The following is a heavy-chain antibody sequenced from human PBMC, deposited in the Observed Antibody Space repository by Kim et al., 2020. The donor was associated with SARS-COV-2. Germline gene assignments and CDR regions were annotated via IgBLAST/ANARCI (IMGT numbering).Heavy chain of an antibody. V-gene: IGHV3-23*01. CDR3: AKSDRITMIVVVTMIDY. CDR2: ISGSGGST. CDR1: GFTFSSCA. D-gene: IGHD3-22*01. Sequence: GGSLRLSCAASGFTFSSCAIHWVRQAPGKGLEWVSAISGSGGSTYYADSVKGRFTISRDNSKNTLYLQMNSLRAEDTAVYYCAKSDRITMIVVVTMIDYWGQGTLVTVSS. J-gene: IGHJ4*02.